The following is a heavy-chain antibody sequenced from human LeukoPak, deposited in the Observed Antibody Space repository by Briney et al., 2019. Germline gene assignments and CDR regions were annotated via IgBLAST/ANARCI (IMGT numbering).Heavy chain of an antibody. J-gene: IGHJ6*02. CDR2: INPNSGGT. D-gene: IGHD3-10*01. V-gene: IGHV1-2*02. CDR3: ARYMVRGFYGMDV. CDR1: GYTFTGYY. Sequence: ASVKVSCKASGYTFTGYYMHWVRQAPGQGLEWMGWINPNSGGTNYAQEFQGRVTMTRDTSISTAYMELSRLRSDDTAVYYCARYMVRGFYGMDVWGQGTTVTVSS.